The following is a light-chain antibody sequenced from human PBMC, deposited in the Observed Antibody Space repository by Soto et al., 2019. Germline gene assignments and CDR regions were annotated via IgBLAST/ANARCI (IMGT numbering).Light chain of an antibody. CDR3: QQFGSSSWT. V-gene: IGKV3-20*01. CDR2: GAS. Sequence: TPSPGTLSLSPGERATLSCRARQRVSSSYLAWYQQKPGQAPRLLIYGASSRATGIPDRFSGSGSGTDFTLTISRLEPEDFAVYYCQQFGSSSWTFGQGTKVDIK. CDR1: QRVSSSY. J-gene: IGKJ1*01.